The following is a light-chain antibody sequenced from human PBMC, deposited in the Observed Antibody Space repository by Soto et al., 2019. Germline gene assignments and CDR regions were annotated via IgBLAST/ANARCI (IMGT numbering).Light chain of an antibody. CDR1: SSDVGGYNY. V-gene: IGLV2-11*01. CDR3: CSYAGSYTVV. J-gene: IGLJ2*01. CDR2: DVS. Sequence: QSALTQRRSVSGSPGQSVTISCTGTSSDVGGYNYVSWYQQHPGKAPKLMIYDVSKRPSGVPDRFSGSKSGNTASLTISGLQAEDEDDYYCCSYAGSYTVVFGGGTKLTVL.